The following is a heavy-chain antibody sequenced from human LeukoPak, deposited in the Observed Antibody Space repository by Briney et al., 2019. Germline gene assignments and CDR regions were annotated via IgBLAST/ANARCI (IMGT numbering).Heavy chain of an antibody. CDR3: ARDPQYCSGGSCYSFDY. Sequence: GGSLRLSCAASGFTFSTYSMNWVRQAPGKGLEWVSSIISSSSYIYYADSVKGRFTISRDNAKNSLYLQMNSLRAEDTAVYCCARDPQYCSGGSCYSFDYWGQGTLVTVSS. D-gene: IGHD2-15*01. J-gene: IGHJ4*02. CDR2: IISSSSYI. CDR1: GFTFSTYS. V-gene: IGHV3-21*01.